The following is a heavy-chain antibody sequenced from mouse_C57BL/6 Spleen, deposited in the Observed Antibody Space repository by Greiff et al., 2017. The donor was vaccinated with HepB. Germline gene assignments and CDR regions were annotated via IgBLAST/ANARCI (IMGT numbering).Heavy chain of an antibody. CDR1: GFTFNTYA. V-gene: IGHV10-3*01. CDR3: VRGDYYSNYYAMDY. J-gene: IGHJ4*01. D-gene: IGHD2-5*01. CDR2: IRSKSSNYAT. Sequence: EVQGVESGGGLVQPKGSLKLSCAASGFTFNTYAMHWVRQAPGKGLEWVARIRSKSSNYATYYADSVKDRFTISRDDSQSMLYLQMNNLKTEDTAMYYCVRGDYYSNYYAMDYWGQGTSVTVSS.